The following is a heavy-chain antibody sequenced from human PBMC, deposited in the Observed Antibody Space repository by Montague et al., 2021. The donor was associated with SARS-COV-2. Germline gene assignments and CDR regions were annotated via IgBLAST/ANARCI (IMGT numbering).Heavy chain of an antibody. Sequence: VKPTQTLTLTCTFSGFSLSTSGMCVSWIRQPPGKALEWLARIDWDDDKYYSTSLKTRLTISKDTSKNQVVLTMTNMDPVDTATYYCARTHYDILTGSLNWVDPWGQGTLVTVSS. CDR3: ARTHYDILTGSLNWVDP. D-gene: IGHD3-9*01. CDR2: IDWDDDK. CDR1: GFSLSTSGMC. J-gene: IGHJ5*02. V-gene: IGHV2-70*11.